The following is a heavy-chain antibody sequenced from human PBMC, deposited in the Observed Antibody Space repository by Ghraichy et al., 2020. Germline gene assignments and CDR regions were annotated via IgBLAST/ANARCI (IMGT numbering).Heavy chain of an antibody. J-gene: IGHJ4*02. CDR3: ARDQSGSYLN. Sequence: ASVKVSCKASGYTFTDYYIHWVRQAPGQGLEWMGLINPNTGGTNYAQKFQGRVTMTRDTSISTAYMELSRLGSDDTAVYYCARDQSGSYLNWSQGTLVTVSS. V-gene: IGHV1-2*02. CDR2: INPNTGGT. D-gene: IGHD1-26*01. CDR1: GYTFTDYY.